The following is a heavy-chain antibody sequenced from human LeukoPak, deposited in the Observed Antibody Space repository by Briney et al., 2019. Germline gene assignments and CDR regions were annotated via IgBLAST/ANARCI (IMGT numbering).Heavy chain of an antibody. V-gene: IGHV3-30*02. CDR2: IRYDGSNK. Sequence: GGSLRLSCAASGFTFSSYGMHWVRQAPGKGLEWVAFIRYDGSNKYYADSVKGRFTISRDNAKNSLYLQMNSLRAEDTAVYYCARDRNTDFWSGYYTNYFDYWGQGTLVTVSS. D-gene: IGHD3-3*01. J-gene: IGHJ4*02. CDR3: ARDRNTDFWSGYYTNYFDY. CDR1: GFTFSSYG.